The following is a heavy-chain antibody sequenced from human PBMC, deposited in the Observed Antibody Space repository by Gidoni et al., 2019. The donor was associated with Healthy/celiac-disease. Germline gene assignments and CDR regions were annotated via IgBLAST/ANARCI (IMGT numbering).Heavy chain of an antibody. CDR3: AHSQYYYDSSSYYADY. V-gene: IGHV2-5*02. D-gene: IGHD3-22*01. Sequence: LTLTCTFSGFSLSTSGVGVGWIRQPPGKALEWLALIYWDDDKRYSPSLKSRLTITKDTSKNQVVLTMTNMDPVDTATYYCAHSQYYYDSSSYYADYWGQGTLVTVSS. CDR1: GFSLSTSGVG. CDR2: IYWDDDK. J-gene: IGHJ4*02.